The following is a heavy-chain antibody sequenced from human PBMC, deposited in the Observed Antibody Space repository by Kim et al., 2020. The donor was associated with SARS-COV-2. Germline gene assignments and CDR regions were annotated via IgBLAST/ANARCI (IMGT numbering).Heavy chain of an antibody. CDR3: ARGGPGPNDAFDI. Sequence: YSPSLKSRVTISVDTSKNQFSLKLSSVTAADTAVYYCARGGPGPNDAFDIWGQGTMVTVSS. D-gene: IGHD3-10*01. V-gene: IGHV4-39*07. J-gene: IGHJ3*02.